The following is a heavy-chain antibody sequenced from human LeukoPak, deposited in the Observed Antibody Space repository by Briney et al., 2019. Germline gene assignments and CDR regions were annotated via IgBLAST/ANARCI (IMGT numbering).Heavy chain of an antibody. Sequence: GRSLRLSCAASGFTFGDYAMNWVRQAPGKGLEWVSGISWNSGSIDYADSVKGRFTISRDNAKNSLYLQMNSLRAEDTASYYCAKSYGSGSYYGDIDYSGQGTLVTVSS. CDR1: GFTFGDYA. D-gene: IGHD3-10*01. J-gene: IGHJ4*02. CDR3: AKSYGSGSYYGDIDY. CDR2: ISWNSGSI. V-gene: IGHV3-9*01.